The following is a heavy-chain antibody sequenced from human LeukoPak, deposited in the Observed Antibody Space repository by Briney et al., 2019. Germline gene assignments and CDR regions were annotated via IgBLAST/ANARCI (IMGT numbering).Heavy chain of an antibody. CDR3: ASESSGYYKAFDI. D-gene: IGHD3-22*01. CDR2: IYTSGST. CDR1: GGSISSYY. V-gene: IGHV4-4*07. J-gene: IGHJ3*02. Sequence: SETLSLTCTVSGGSISSYYWSWIRQPAGKGLEWIGRIYTSGSTYYNPSLKSRVTISVDTSKNQFSLKLSSVTAADTAVYYCASESSGYYKAFDIWGQGTMVTVSS.